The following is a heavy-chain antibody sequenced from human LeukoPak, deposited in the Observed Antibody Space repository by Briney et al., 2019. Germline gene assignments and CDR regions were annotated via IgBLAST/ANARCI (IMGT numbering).Heavy chain of an antibody. CDR3: AREKGLGASKNNWIDP. D-gene: IGHD2/OR15-2a*01. Sequence: SETLSLTCTVSGGSISSGDYYWSWIRQPPGKGLEWIGYIYYSGSTYYNPSLKSRVTITVDTSKNHFSLKLSSVTAADTAVYYCAREKGLGASKNNWIDPWGQGTLVTVSS. CDR1: GGSISSGDYY. V-gene: IGHV4-30-4*08. CDR2: IYYSGST. J-gene: IGHJ5*02.